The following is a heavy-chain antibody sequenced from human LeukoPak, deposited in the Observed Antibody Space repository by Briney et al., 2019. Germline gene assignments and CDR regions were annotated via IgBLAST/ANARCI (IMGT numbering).Heavy chain of an antibody. CDR1: GFTFSSYA. J-gene: IGHJ4*02. Sequence: GGSLRLSCAASGFTFSSYAMHWVRQAPGKGLEYVSAISSNGGSTYYANSVKGRFTISRDNSKNTLYLQMGSLRAEDMAVYYCARGGYYEESVLYYFDYWGQGTLVTVSS. V-gene: IGHV3-64*01. D-gene: IGHD3-22*01. CDR3: ARGGYYEESVLYYFDY. CDR2: ISSNGGST.